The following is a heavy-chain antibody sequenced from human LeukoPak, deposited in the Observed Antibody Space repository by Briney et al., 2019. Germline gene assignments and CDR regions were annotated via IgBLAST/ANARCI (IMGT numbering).Heavy chain of an antibody. V-gene: IGHV4-34*01. D-gene: IGHD3-10*01. Sequence: SETLSLTCAVYGGSFSGYYWSWIRQPPGKGLEWIGEINHSGSTNYNPSLKSRLTISADTSKNQFSLKLSSVTAADTAVYYCARSDGYGLVGIWGQGTMVTVSS. CDR3: ARSDGYGLVGI. CDR2: INHSGST. CDR1: GGSFSGYY. J-gene: IGHJ3*02.